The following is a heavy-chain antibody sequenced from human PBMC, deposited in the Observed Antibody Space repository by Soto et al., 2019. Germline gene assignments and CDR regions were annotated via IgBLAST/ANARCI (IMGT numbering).Heavy chain of an antibody. V-gene: IGHV1-69*02. CDR1: GDTFSSYT. D-gene: IGHD4-17*01. CDR3: ASGDYGGNSDY. J-gene: IGHJ4*02. CDR2: IIPILAVT. Sequence: QVQLVQSGAEVKQPGSSVKVSCKASGDTFSSYTFSWVRQAPGQGLEWMGRIIPILAVTSYAQQFQGGVTITADKSTSTAYMELSSLRSEDTAVYYCASGDYGGNSDYWGQGTLVTVSS.